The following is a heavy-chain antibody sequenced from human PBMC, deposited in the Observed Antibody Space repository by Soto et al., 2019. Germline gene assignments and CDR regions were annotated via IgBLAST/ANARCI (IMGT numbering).Heavy chain of an antibody. J-gene: IGHJ2*01. V-gene: IGHV4-4*07. CDR2: IYTSGST. Sequence: QVQLQESGPGLVKPSETLSLTCTVSGGSISSYYWSWIRQPAGKGLEWIGRIYTSGSTDYNPSLKSRVTMSVDTSKNQFSLKLSSVTAADTAVYYCAREEGATRAPYWYFDLWGQGTTVTVSS. CDR1: GGSISSYY. CDR3: AREEGATRAPYWYFDL. D-gene: IGHD1-26*01.